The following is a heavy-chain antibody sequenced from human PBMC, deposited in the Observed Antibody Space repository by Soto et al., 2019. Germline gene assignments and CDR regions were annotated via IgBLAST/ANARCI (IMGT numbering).Heavy chain of an antibody. CDR1: GFTFSSYA. CDR2: ISYDGSNK. V-gene: IGHV3-30-3*01. J-gene: IGHJ4*02. CDR3: ARDVREDTASGSLLFDY. D-gene: IGHD5-18*01. Sequence: GGSLRLSCAASGFTFSSYAMHWVRQAPGKGLEWVAVISYDGSNKYYADSVKGRFTISRDNSKNTLYLQMNSLRAEDTAVYYCARDVREDTASGSLLFDYWGQGTLVTV.